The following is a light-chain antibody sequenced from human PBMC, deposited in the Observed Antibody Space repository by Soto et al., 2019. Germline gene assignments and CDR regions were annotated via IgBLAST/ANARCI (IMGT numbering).Light chain of an antibody. Sequence: QSVLTQPASLSGSPGQSITISCTGTISDVGGYNYVSWYQHSPGKAPKLMIYEVNSRPSGVSNRFSGSKSGNTASLTISGLQAEDESDYYCSSCTSSNTCLFGTGTKVTVL. J-gene: IGLJ1*01. CDR2: EVN. CDR3: SSCTSSNTCL. V-gene: IGLV2-14*01. CDR1: ISDVGGYNY.